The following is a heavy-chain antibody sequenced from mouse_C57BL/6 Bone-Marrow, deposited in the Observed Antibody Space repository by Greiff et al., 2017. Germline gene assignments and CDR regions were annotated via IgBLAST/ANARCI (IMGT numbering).Heavy chain of an antibody. J-gene: IGHJ2*01. CDR3: ARDAYYYGSSFYFDY. D-gene: IGHD1-1*01. CDR1: GFTFSSYA. CDR2: ISDGGSYT. V-gene: IGHV5-4*01. Sequence: EVLLVESGGGLVKPGGSLKLSCAASGFTFSSYAMSWVRQTPEKRLEWVATISDGGSYTYYPDNVKGRFTISRDNTKNNLYLQRSHLKSEYTAMYYCARDAYYYGSSFYFDYWGQGTTLTVSS.